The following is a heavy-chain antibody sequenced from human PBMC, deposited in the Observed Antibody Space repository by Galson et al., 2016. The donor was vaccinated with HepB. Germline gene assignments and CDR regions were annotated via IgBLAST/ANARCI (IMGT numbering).Heavy chain of an antibody. J-gene: IGHJ6*03. D-gene: IGHD1-26*01. CDR1: GFTFGSYA. CDR3: AKFRGADYSNYYMDV. V-gene: IGHV3-23*01. Sequence: SLRLSCAASGFTFGSYAMSWVRQAPGKGLEWVSTLGGSGRSTYYADSVKGRFTISRDTSKNTLYLQMNNLRAEDTALYYCAKFRGADYSNYYMDVWGKVTTVTVSS. CDR2: LGGSGRST.